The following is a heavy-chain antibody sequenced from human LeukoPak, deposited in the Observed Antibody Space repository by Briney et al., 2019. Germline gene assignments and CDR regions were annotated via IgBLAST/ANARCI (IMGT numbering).Heavy chain of an antibody. Sequence: GGSLRLSCAASGFTFSSYAMHWVRQAPGKGLEWVAVISYDGSNKYYADSVKGRFTISIDNSKNTLYLQMNSLRAEDTAVYYCARDPYGSGSYSYFDSWGQGTLVTVSS. CDR1: GFTFSSYA. V-gene: IGHV3-30-3*01. CDR3: ARDPYGSGSYSYFDS. J-gene: IGHJ4*02. D-gene: IGHD3-10*01. CDR2: ISYDGSNK.